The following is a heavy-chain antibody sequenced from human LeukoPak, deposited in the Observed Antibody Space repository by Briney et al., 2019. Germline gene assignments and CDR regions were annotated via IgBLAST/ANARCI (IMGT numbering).Heavy chain of an antibody. Sequence: GGSLRLSCAASGFTFSSYSMNWVRQAPGKGLEWVSSISSSSSYIYYADSVKGRFTISRDNAKNSLSLQMNSLRAEDTAVYYCAREITMVRGTGHNWFDPWGQGTLVTVSS. D-gene: IGHD3-10*01. CDR1: GFTFSSYS. CDR3: AREITMVRGTGHNWFDP. V-gene: IGHV3-21*01. CDR2: ISSSSSYI. J-gene: IGHJ5*02.